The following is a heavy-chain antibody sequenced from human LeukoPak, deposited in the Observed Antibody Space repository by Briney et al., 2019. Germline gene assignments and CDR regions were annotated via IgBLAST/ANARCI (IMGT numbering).Heavy chain of an antibody. CDR1: GGPVSSSSYC. CDR3: ASLGTLRS. J-gene: IGHJ5*02. D-gene: IGHD7-27*01. Sequence: SETLSLTCTVSGGPVSSSSYCWGWIRQPPGKGLEWIGSISYSGTNYNNPSLKSRVSISIDTSKNQFSVKLTSVTAADTAMYYCASLGTLRSWGQGTLVTVSS. V-gene: IGHV4-39*01. CDR2: ISYSGTN.